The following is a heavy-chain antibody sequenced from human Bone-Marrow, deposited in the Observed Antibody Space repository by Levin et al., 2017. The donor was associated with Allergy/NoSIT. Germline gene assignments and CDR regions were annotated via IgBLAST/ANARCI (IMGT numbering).Heavy chain of an antibody. CDR1: GGSISSYY. CDR3: ARSNGGTTPIYYYYPMDV. D-gene: IGHD4-23*01. Sequence: SETLSLTCAVSGGSISSYYWSWIRQPPGKGLEWIGYMFQSGTTNYNPSLESRVTISVDTSKNQFSLKLSSVTDADTAVYSCARSNGGTTPIYYYYPMDVWGQGTTVIVSS. V-gene: IGHV4-59*12. CDR2: MFQSGTT. J-gene: IGHJ6*02.